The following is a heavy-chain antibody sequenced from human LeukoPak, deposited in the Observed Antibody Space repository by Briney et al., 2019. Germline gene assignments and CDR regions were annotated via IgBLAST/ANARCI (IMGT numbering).Heavy chain of an antibody. V-gene: IGHV1-46*01. CDR3: ASQAATDTDAFDI. CDR1: GYTFTSYY. Sequence: ASVKVSCKASGYTFTSYYMHWVRQAPGQGLEWMGIINPSGGSTSYAQKFQGRVTMTRDTSTSTVYMELSSLRSEDTAVYYCASQAATDTDAFDIWGQGTTVTVSP. D-gene: IGHD6-13*01. CDR2: INPSGGST. J-gene: IGHJ3*02.